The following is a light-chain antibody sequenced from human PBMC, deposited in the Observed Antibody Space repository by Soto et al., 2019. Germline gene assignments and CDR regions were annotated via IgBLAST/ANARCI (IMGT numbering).Light chain of an antibody. CDR3: SSYTSSSVV. V-gene: IGLV2-14*01. CDR1: SSDVGGYNY. J-gene: IGLJ2*01. Sequence: QSALTQPASVSGSPGQSITISCTGTSSDVGGYNYVSWYQQHPGKAPKLMIYDVSNRLSGVSNRFSGSKSGNTASLTISGLQAEDEADYYCSSYTSSSVVFGGGTQLTVL. CDR2: DVS.